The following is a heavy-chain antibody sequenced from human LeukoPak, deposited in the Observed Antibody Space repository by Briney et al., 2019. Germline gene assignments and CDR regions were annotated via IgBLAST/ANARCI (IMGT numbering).Heavy chain of an antibody. Sequence: SETLSLTCTVSGGSISSYYWSWIRQPPGKGLEWIGYIYYSGSTNYNPSLKSRVTISVDASKNQFSLKLSSVTAADTAVYYCASYGGETSFDYWGQGTLVTVSS. J-gene: IGHJ4*02. CDR1: GGSISSYY. D-gene: IGHD3-16*01. CDR3: ASYGGETSFDY. CDR2: IYYSGST. V-gene: IGHV4-59*01.